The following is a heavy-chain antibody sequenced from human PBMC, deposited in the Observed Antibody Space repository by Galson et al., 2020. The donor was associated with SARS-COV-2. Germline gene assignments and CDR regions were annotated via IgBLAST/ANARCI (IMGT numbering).Heavy chain of an antibody. V-gene: IGHV3-21*06. CDR2: ISGRGSYK. CDR1: GFTFNDYS. D-gene: IGHD6-13*01. Sequence: GGSLRLSCVASGFTFNDYSINWVRQAPGKGLEWISYISGRGSYKYYADSVKGRFTISRDNAKNSLYLQMNSLRAEDTAVYFCATSVSSSWFWHWYFDLWGRGTLVTVSS. J-gene: IGHJ2*01. CDR3: ATSVSSSWFWHWYFDL.